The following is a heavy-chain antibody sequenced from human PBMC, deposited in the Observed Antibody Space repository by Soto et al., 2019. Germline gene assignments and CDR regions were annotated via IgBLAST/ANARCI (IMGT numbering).Heavy chain of an antibody. CDR3: ARDSGDYYDDSNRPYNAFDK. J-gene: IGHJ3*02. Sequence: QVQLVQSGAEVREPGASVKVSCKASVHTFTNYYIQWVRQAPGQGLEWMGMINPRGGNTVYTERFQGRVTMIRDTSTSTVYMELSSLRPDDTAVYYCARDSGDYYDDSNRPYNAFDKVGQGTLVTVSS. D-gene: IGHD3-22*01. CDR2: INPRGGNT. CDR1: VHTFTNYY. V-gene: IGHV1-46*03.